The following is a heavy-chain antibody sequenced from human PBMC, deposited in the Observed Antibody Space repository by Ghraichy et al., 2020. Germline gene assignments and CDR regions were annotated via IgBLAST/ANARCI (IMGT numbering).Heavy chain of an antibody. CDR3: TRDRAFKCFDY. CDR2: IKPDGSEN. J-gene: IGHJ4*02. Sequence: GESLRLSCAASGFNFTSSWMNWVRQAPGKELEWVAGIKPDGSENYHVDSVTGRFTISRDNARNSLYLQMNSLRAEDTAFYYCTRDRAFKCFDYWGQGTLVTVSS. CDR1: GFNFTSSW. D-gene: IGHD3-10*01. V-gene: IGHV3-7*03.